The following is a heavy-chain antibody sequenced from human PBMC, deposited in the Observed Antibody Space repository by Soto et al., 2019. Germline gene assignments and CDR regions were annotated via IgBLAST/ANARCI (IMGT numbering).Heavy chain of an antibody. D-gene: IGHD3-10*01. CDR1: GFNFGPFW. V-gene: IGHV3-74*01. CDR3: ARDRGYPDSFDI. CDR2: INSDGSTI. J-gene: IGHJ3*02. Sequence: GGSLRLSCAASGFNFGPFWMHWVRQAPGKGLVWVSHINSDGSTIVYADSVKGRFSISRDNAKNTLYLQMNSLRVEDTAVYYCARDRGYPDSFDIWGQGTMVTVSS.